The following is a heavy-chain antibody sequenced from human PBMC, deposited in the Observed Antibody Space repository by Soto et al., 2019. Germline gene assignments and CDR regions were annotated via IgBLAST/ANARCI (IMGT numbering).Heavy chain of an antibody. J-gene: IGHJ4*02. V-gene: IGHV3-30*18. CDR3: AKCLYSGYDHGFDY. D-gene: IGHD5-12*01. CDR2: ISYDGSNK. CDR1: GLTFSSYG. Sequence: GGYLRISCAASGLTFSSYGMHWVRQAPGKGLERVAVISYDGSNKYYADNVKGRFTISRDNYKNTQYMQMNSLRAEDTAVYFCAKCLYSGYDHGFDYWGQGTLVTVSS.